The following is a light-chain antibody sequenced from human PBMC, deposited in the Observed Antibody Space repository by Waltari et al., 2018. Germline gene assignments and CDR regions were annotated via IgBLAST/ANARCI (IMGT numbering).Light chain of an antibody. CDR1: QSVSTK. Sequence: IVVTQSPASLSVSPGERATLSCRASQSVSTKLGWYQQRPGQAPRLLIYAPSTRAIGIPAGLSGGGSGTEFTLTISSLQSEDLGIYYCQQYEKWPTTFGQGTRLDSK. J-gene: IGKJ5*01. CDR3: QQYEKWPTT. V-gene: IGKV3-15*01. CDR2: APS.